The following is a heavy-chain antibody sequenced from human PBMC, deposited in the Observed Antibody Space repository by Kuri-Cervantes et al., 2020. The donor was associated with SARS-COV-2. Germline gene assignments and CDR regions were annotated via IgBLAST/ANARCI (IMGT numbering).Heavy chain of an antibody. Sequence: GGSLRRSCAASGFAFSSYAMHWVRQAPGKGLEWVAVISYDGSNKYYADSVKGRFTISRDNSKNTLYLQMNSLRADDTALYYCAKAEARSEFGYFYYGMDVWGQGTTVTVSS. V-gene: IGHV3-30*07. CDR3: AKAEARSEFGYFYYGMDV. CDR1: GFAFSSYA. CDR2: ISYDGSNK. D-gene: IGHD3-16*01. J-gene: IGHJ6*02.